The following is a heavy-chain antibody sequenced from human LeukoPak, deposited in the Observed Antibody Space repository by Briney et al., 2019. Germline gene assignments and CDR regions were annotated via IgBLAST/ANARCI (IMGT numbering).Heavy chain of an antibody. CDR3: AKSPIAVASFDY. J-gene: IGHJ4*02. CDR1: GFTFSSYA. Sequence: PGGSLRLSCAASGFTFSSYAMSWVRQVPGKGLEWVSAISGSGGSTYYADPVKGRFTISRDNSKNTLYLQMNSLRAEDTAVYYCAKSPIAVASFDYWGQGTLVTVSS. V-gene: IGHV3-23*01. CDR2: ISGSGGST. D-gene: IGHD6-19*01.